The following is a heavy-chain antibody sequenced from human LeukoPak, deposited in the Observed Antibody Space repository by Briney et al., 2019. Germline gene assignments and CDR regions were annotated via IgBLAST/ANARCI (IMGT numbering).Heavy chain of an antibody. V-gene: IGHV1-2*02. J-gene: IGHJ5*02. CDR3: ARCNSRTYYYDSSGYRWFDP. Sequence: ASVKVSCKASGYTFTGYYMHWVRQAPGQGLEWMGWINPNSGGTNYAQKFQGRVTMTRDTSISTAYMELSRLRSDDTAVYYCARCNSRTYYYDSSGYRWFDPWGQGTLVTVSS. CDR1: GYTFTGYY. CDR2: INPNSGGT. D-gene: IGHD3-22*01.